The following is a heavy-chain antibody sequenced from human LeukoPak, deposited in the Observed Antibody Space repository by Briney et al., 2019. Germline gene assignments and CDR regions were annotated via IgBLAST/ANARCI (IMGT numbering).Heavy chain of an antibody. D-gene: IGHD1-26*01. CDR1: GGTFSSYA. J-gene: IGHJ6*02. CDR2: IIPIFGTA. CDR3: ARGSGSYRTYYYYGMDV. V-gene: IGHV1-69*13. Sequence: SVKVSCKASGGTFSSYAISWVRQAPGQGLEWMGGIIPIFGTANCAQKFQGRVTITADESTSTAYMELSSLRSEDTAVYYCARGSGSYRTYYYYGMDVWGQGTTVTVSS.